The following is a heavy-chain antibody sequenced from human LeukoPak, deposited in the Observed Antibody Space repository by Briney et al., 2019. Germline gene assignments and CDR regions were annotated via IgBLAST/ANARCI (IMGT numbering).Heavy chain of an antibody. CDR3: AKDRGPIVVVPAALDY. CDR1: GFTFSSYG. CDR2: ISYDGSNK. Sequence: GGSLRLSCAASGFTFSSYGMHWVRQAPGKGLEWVAVISYDGSNKYYADSVKGRFTISRGNSKNTLYLQMNSLRAEDTAVYYCAKDRGPIVVVPAALDYWGQGTLVTVSS. D-gene: IGHD2-2*01. J-gene: IGHJ4*02. V-gene: IGHV3-30*18.